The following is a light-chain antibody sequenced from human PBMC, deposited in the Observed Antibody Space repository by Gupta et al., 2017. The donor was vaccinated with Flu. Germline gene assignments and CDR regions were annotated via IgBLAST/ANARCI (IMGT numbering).Light chain of an antibody. CDR2: GSN. J-gene: IGLJ2*01. CDR3: AAWDNNLSGVA. V-gene: IGLV1-47*01. Sequence: QSVLTQPPSASGTPGQRVTISRSGSSPNIGSWDVYWYQQVPGTAPKLLIYGSNQRPSGVPDRFSGSKSGTSASLDISGLRSEDEADYYCAAWDNNLSGVAFGGGTKVTVL. CDR1: SPNIGSWD.